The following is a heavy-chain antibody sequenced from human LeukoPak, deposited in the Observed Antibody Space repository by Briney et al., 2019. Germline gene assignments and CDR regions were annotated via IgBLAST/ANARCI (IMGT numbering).Heavy chain of an antibody. D-gene: IGHD2-21*02. Sequence: PGGSLRLSCAASGFTFSSYWMSWVRQAPGKGLEWVANIKPDGSEKYHVDSVKGRVTISRDNAKNSLYLQMNSLRAEDTAVYYCARDFGTIVVVTAIVDWGQGTLVTVSS. CDR2: IKPDGSEK. V-gene: IGHV3-7*01. CDR1: GFTFSSYW. CDR3: ARDFGTIVVVTAIVD. J-gene: IGHJ4*02.